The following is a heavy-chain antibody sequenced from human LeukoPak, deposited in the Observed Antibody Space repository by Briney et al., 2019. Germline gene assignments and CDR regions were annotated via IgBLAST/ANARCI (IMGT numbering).Heavy chain of an antibody. Sequence: ASVKVSCKASGGTFSSYAISWVRQAPGQGLEWVARIIPIFGTSDYAQKFQGRVTITTDESTSTAFMELSGLRSEDTAVYYCTKDHEGYFDYWGQGSLVTVSS. CDR3: TKDHEGYFDY. J-gene: IGHJ4*02. CDR2: IIPIFGTS. CDR1: GGTFSSYA. V-gene: IGHV1-69*05.